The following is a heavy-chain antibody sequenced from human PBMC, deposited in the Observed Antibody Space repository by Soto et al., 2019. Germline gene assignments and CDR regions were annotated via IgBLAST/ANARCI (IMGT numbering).Heavy chain of an antibody. D-gene: IGHD2-8*01. CDR3: ARLVPGCTNGVCPASYYYGMDV. V-gene: IGHV5-51*01. Sequence: PGESLKISCKGSGYSFTSYWIGWVRQMPGKGLEWMGIIYPGDSDTRYSPSFQGQVTISADKSISTAYLQWSSLKASDTAMYYCARLVPGCTNGVCPASYYYGMDVWGQGTTVTVSS. CDR1: GYSFTSYW. J-gene: IGHJ6*02. CDR2: IYPGDSDT.